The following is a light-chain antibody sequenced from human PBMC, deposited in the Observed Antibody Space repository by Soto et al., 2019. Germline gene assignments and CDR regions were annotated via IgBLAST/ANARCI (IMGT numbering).Light chain of an antibody. J-gene: IGLJ1*01. V-gene: IGLV2-14*01. CDR1: SSYVGNYNY. CDR3: TSPTPGSLYV. Sequence: QSVLSQRASVSGAPGQSITISCTGTSSYVGNYNYVSWYQQYPGRVPKLLIYMVSNRPSGVSNRFSGSKSGNTASLTISGLQAEDEADYFCTSPTPGSLYVFGTGTKVTVL. CDR2: MVS.